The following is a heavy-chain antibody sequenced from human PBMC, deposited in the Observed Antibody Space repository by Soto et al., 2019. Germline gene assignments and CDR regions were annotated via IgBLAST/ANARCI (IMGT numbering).Heavy chain of an antibody. D-gene: IGHD3-3*01. CDR3: ARGGTYYDFWSGYRHFDY. V-gene: IGHV4-34*01. CDR2: INHSGST. Sequence: QVQLQQWGAGLLKPSETLSLTCAVYGGSFSGYYWSWIRQPPGKGLEWIGEINHSGSTNYNPSLTVRVTISVDTAKNQFSLKLSSVTAADTAVYYCARGGTYYDFWSGYRHFDYWGQGTLVTVSS. J-gene: IGHJ4*02. CDR1: GGSFSGYY.